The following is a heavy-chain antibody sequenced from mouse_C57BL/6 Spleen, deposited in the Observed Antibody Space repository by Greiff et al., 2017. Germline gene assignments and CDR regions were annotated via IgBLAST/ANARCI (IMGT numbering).Heavy chain of an antibody. CDR2: IHPNSGST. V-gene: IGHV1-64*01. CDR1: GYTFTSYW. Sequence: QVQLKQPGAELVKPGASVKLSCKASGYTFTSYWMHWVKQRPGQGLEWIGMIHPNSGSTNYNEKFKSKATLTVDKSSSTAYMQLSSLTSEDSAVYYCARAGSMMVPSSYWGQGTLVTVSA. J-gene: IGHJ3*01. D-gene: IGHD2-3*01. CDR3: ARAGSMMVPSSY.